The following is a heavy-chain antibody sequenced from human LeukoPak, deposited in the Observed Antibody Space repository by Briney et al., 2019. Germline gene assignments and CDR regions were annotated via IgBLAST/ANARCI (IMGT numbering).Heavy chain of an antibody. J-gene: IGHJ5*02. D-gene: IGHD3-10*01. CDR1: GGSFSGYY. CDR2: INHSGST. V-gene: IGHV4-34*01. Sequence: PSETLSLTCAVYGGSFSGYYWSWIRQPPGKGLEWIGEINHSGSTNYNPSLKSRVTISVDTSKNQFSLKLSSVTAADTAVYYCARVEGSGSAWFDPWGQGTLVTVSS. CDR3: ARVEGSGSAWFDP.